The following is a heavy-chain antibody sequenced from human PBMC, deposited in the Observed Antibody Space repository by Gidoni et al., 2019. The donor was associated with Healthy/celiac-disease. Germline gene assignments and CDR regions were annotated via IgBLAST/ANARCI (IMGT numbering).Heavy chain of an antibody. CDR2: IYSGGST. J-gene: IGHJ6*02. Sequence: EVQLVECGGGLVQRGGSLRLSGAAAGVTCSSNYMSWVRQAPGKGLEWVSVIYSGGSTYYADSVKGRFTISRDNSKNTLYLQMNSLRAEDTAVYYRARGPVLRFLEWSYAYGMDVWGQGTTVTVSS. D-gene: IGHD3-3*01. CDR1: GVTCSSNY. V-gene: IGHV3-66*02. CDR3: ARGPVLRFLEWSYAYGMDV.